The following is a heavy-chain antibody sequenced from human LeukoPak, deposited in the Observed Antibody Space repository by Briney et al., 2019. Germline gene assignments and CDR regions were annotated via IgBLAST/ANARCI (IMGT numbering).Heavy chain of an antibody. V-gene: IGHV1-8*01. Sequence: GASVTVSCKASGYTFTSYDINWVRQATGQGLEWMGWMNPNSGNTGYAQKFQGRVTITRNTSKSTAYMELSSLRSEDTAVYYCARGIGVYYYYYYMDVWGKGTTVTVSS. D-gene: IGHD3-3*01. J-gene: IGHJ6*03. CDR2: MNPNSGNT. CDR1: GYTFTSYD. CDR3: ARGIGVYYYYYYMDV.